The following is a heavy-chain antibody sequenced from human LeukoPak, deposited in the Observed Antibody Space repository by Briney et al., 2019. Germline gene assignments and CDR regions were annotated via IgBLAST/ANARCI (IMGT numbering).Heavy chain of an antibody. CDR2: INPNSGGT. CDR3: ARLTTSSGWYIDY. J-gene: IGHJ4*02. V-gene: IGHV1-2*02. CDR1: GGTFSSYA. Sequence: ASMKVSCKASGGTFSSYAISWVRQAPGQGLEWMGWINPNSGGTNYAQKFQGRVTMTRDTSISTAYMELSRLRSDDTAVYYCARLTTSSGWYIDYWGQGTLVTVSS. D-gene: IGHD6-19*01.